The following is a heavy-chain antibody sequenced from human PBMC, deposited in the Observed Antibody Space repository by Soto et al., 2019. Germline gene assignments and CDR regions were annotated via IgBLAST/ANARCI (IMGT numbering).Heavy chain of an antibody. CDR2: INPSGGST. J-gene: IGHJ6*02. Sequence: ASVKVSCKASGYTFTSYYMHWVRQAPGQGLEWMGIINPSGGSTRYAQKFQGRVTMTRDTSTSTVYMELSSLRSEDTAVYYCASEYYFDSSGYYYGMDVWGQGTTVTVSS. V-gene: IGHV1-46*01. CDR3: ASEYYFDSSGYYYGMDV. D-gene: IGHD3-22*01. CDR1: GYTFTSYY.